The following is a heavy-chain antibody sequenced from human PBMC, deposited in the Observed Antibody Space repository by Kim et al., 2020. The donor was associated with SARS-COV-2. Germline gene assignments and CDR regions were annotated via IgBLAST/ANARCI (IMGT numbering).Heavy chain of an antibody. Sequence: GGSLRVSCAASGFTFSTSSMNWIRQAPGKGLEWICYIDSISSTIYYADSVKGRFTVSRDNAGNSLFLEMSSLTAEDTAVYYCARDLHCSSSSCSDFDTWGQEPSSPSP. CDR2: IDSISSTI. D-gene: IGHD2-2*01. CDR3: ARDLHCSSSSCSDFDT. CDR1: GFTFSTSS. V-gene: IGHV3-48*01. J-gene: IGHJ4*01.